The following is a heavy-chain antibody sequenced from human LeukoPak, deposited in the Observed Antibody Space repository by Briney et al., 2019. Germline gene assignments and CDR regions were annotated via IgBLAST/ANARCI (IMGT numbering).Heavy chain of an antibody. Sequence: GGSRRLSCAASGFTFSTYAMGWVRQAPGKGLEWVSAISGSGGSTYYADSVKGRFTISRDNSKNTIYLQMNNVRVEDTAVYYPAKHPWEDDSAYLSWGQGTLATVAS. CDR2: ISGSGGST. V-gene: IGHV3-23*01. CDR1: GFTFSTYA. D-gene: IGHD1-26*01. J-gene: IGHJ5*02. CDR3: AKHPWEDDSAYLS.